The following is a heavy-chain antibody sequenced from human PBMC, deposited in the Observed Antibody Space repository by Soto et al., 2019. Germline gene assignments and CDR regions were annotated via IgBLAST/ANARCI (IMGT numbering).Heavy chain of an antibody. J-gene: IGHJ6*02. V-gene: IGHV1-46*01. CDR3: ARDEERWLLNERYYYGMDV. D-gene: IGHD1-26*01. CDR2: INPSGGST. Sequence: ASVKVSCKASGYTFTSYYMHWVRQAPGQGLEWMGIINPSGGSTSYAQKFQGRVTMTRDTSTSTVYMELSSLRSEDTAVYYCARDEERWLLNERYYYGMDVWGQGTTVTVSS. CDR1: GYTFTSYY.